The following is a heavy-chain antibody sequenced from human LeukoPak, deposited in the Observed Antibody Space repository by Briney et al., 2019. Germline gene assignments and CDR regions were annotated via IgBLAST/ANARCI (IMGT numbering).Heavy chain of an antibody. CDR1: GFTFDDYA. J-gene: IGHJ6*02. D-gene: IGHD6-6*01. V-gene: IGHV3-9*01. CDR3: AKTSGYYYHYGMDV. Sequence: GRSLRLSCAASGFTFDDYAMHWVRQAPGKGLEWVSGISWSAGSIGYADSVKGRFTISRDNGKNSLYLQMNSLRAEDTALYHCAKTSGYYYHYGMDVWGQGTTVTVSS. CDR2: ISWSAGSI.